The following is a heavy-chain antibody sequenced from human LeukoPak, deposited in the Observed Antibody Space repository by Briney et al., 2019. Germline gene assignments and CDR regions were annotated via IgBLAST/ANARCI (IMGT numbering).Heavy chain of an antibody. CDR3: AREESGSYFSWSVGYFDY. J-gene: IGHJ4*02. Sequence: GGSLRLSCAASGFTFSHYAMSWVRQAPGKGLERVSGISGSGSDTFYADSVKGRFTISRDNAKNSLYLQMNSLRDEDTAVYYCAREESGSYFSWSVGYFDYWGQGTLVTVSS. CDR2: ISGSGSDT. CDR1: GFTFSHYA. D-gene: IGHD1-26*01. V-gene: IGHV3-48*02.